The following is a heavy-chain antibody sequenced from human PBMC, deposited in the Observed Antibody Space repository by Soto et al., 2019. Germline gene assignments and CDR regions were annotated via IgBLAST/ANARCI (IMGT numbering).Heavy chain of an antibody. J-gene: IGHJ4*02. V-gene: IGHV1-18*01. CDR3: ARASVDTAMVWGDY. CDR2: ISVYNGVT. CDR1: GHTFTTYG. Sequence: ASVKVSCKASGHTFTTYGITWVRQAPGQGLEWMGWISVYNGVTTYSQNLQGRVTMTTDTSTSTAYMELRSLRSDDTAVYYCARASVDTAMVWGDYWGQGTLVTVSS. D-gene: IGHD5-18*01.